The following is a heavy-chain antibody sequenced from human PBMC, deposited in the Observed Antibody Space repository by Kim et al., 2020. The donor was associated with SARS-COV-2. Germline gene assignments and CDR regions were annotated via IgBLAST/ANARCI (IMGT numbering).Heavy chain of an antibody. CDR3: ARHPLWHYDISEDEPHAHGMDV. CDR1: GGSISSSSYY. CDR2: IYNSGST. V-gene: IGHV4-39*01. J-gene: IGHJ6*02. D-gene: IGHD3-9*01. Sequence: SETLSLTCTVSGGSISSSSYYWGWIRQPPGQGLEWIGSIYNSGSTHYNPSHKSRVTISVDTSKNQFSLKLSSVTAADTAAYYCARHPLWHYDISEDEPHAHGMDVWGQGTTVTVSS.